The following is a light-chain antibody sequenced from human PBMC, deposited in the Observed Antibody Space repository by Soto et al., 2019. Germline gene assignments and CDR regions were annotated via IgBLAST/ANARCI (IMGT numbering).Light chain of an antibody. CDR2: EVT. CDR1: SSDVGAYNY. CDR3: SSFAEGNNVI. Sequence: QSALTQPPSASGSPGQSVTISCIGTSSDVGAYNYVSWYQQHPGEAPKLMIYEVTKRPSGTPGRFSGSKSGNTASLTVSGLQAEDEADYYCSSFAEGNNVIFGGGTKLTVL. V-gene: IGLV2-8*01. J-gene: IGLJ2*01.